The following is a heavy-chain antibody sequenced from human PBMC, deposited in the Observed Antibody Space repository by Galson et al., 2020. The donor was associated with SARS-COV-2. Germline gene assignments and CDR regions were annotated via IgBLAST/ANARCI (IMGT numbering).Heavy chain of an antibody. J-gene: IGHJ6*02. CDR2: IYPGDSDT. CDR3: ARHSGSGSFERNYYYYYGLDV. D-gene: IGHD3-10*01. V-gene: IGHV5-51*01. Sequence: KIGESLKISCRGSGYNFAIYWIGWVRQMPGKGLEWMGIIYPGDSDTRYNPSFQGQVTISADRSINTAYLQWNSLKASDTATYYCARHSGSGSFERNYYYYYGLDVWGQGSTVTVSS. CDR1: GYNFAIYW.